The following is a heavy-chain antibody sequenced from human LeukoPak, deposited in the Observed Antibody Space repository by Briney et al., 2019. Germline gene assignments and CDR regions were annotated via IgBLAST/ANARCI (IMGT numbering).Heavy chain of an antibody. CDR2: ISDGGGTD. D-gene: IGHD1-26*01. Sequence: NPGASLRLSCAASGLTFSSYGIHWVRQAPGKGLGWLAVISDGGGTDYYAESVKGRFTISRDNSRNTMYLQMNSLRAEDTAIYYCTKEGAGGIRYSFDYWGQGTLVTVSS. CDR1: GLTFSSYG. V-gene: IGHV3-30*18. CDR3: TKEGAGGIRYSFDY. J-gene: IGHJ4*02.